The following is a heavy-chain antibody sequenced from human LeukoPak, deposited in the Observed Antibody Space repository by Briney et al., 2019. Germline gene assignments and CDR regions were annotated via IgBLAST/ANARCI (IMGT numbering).Heavy chain of an antibody. CDR2: IFYSGRT. V-gene: IGHV4-39*07. CDR3: AREAPWNLITFGGAHSDY. D-gene: IGHD3-16*01. J-gene: IGHJ4*02. Sequence: SETLSLTCSVSGGSISSSNFHWGWIRQAPGKGLDWIGNIFYSGRTPYNPSLKSRVTISIDAPKNQFSLKLSSVTAADTAMYYCAREAPWNLITFGGAHSDYWGRGMLVTVSS. CDR1: GGSISSSNFH.